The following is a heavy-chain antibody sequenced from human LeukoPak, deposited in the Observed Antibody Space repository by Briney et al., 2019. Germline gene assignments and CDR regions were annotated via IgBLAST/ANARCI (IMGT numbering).Heavy chain of an antibody. V-gene: IGHV4-59*01. Sequence: SETPSVTCTVSGGSSSGYYWTWIRQPPGKGLEWIGYMYYSGSTNYNPSLKSRVTISVDTSKNQLSLKLRSVTAADTAVYYCARGHIYYFDYWGQGTLVTVSS. CDR3: ARGHIYYFDY. CDR2: MYYSGST. J-gene: IGHJ4*02. CDR1: GGSSSGYY. D-gene: IGHD3-3*02.